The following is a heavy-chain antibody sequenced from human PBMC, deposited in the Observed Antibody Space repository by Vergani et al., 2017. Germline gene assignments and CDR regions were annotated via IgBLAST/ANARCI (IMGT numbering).Heavy chain of an antibody. V-gene: IGHV5-51*01. Sequence: EVELVQSGPEMRKPGESLKISCKGSEYSFGNYWIGWVRQMPGNCLEWMGIIYPADSDTRYSPSFQGQVTISAAKSISTAFLQWDSLKASATALYYCARHTTYTDSWGQGTLVTVSS. CDR1: EYSFGNYW. D-gene: IGHD1-1*01. J-gene: IGHJ4*02. CDR2: IYPADSDT. CDR3: ARHTTYTDS.